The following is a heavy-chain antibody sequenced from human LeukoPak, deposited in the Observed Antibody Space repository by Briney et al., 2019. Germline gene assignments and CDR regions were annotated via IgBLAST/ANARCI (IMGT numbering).Heavy chain of an antibody. Sequence: ASVKVSCKASGYIFTNYDFNWVRQAAGQGLEWLGWMRPNTGDTHSALKFQVRVTMTRDTSITTAYMELSSLASDDTAVYFCAISTGWYRFDYWGQGTKVTVSS. CDR2: MRPNTGDT. V-gene: IGHV1-8*01. D-gene: IGHD6-19*01. CDR3: AISTGWYRFDY. CDR1: GYIFTNYD. J-gene: IGHJ4*02.